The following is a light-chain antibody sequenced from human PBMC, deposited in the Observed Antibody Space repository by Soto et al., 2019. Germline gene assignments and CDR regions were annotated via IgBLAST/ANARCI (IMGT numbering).Light chain of an antibody. CDR1: QGVSNW. CDR2: AAS. V-gene: IGKV1-12*01. Sequence: DIQMTQSPSSVSASVGDRVTITCRASQGVSNWLAWYQQKPGKAPKLLIYAASTLRSGVPSRFRGSGSGTDFTFTISSLQPEDFATYYCQPANSFPYTFGQGTKREIK. CDR3: QPANSFPYT. J-gene: IGKJ2*01.